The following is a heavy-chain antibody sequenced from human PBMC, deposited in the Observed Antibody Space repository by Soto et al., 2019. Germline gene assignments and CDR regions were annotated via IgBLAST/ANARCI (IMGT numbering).Heavy chain of an antibody. CDR1: GYTFTSYG. J-gene: IGHJ5*02. Sequence: ASLKVSCKASGYTFTSYGISWVRQAPGQGLEWMGWISAYNGNTNYAQKLQGRVTMTRNTSISTAYMELSSLRSDDTAVYYCANLIILSDLPNRWFDPWGQGTLVTVSS. CDR2: ISAYNGNT. CDR3: ANLIILSDLPNRWFDP. V-gene: IGHV1-18*01. D-gene: IGHD3-9*01.